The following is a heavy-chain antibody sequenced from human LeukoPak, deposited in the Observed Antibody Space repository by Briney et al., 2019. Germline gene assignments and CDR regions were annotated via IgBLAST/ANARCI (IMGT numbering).Heavy chain of an antibody. CDR2: IIPILGIA. D-gene: IGHD2-2*03. V-gene: IGHV1-69*04. Sequence: SVKVSCKASGGTFSSYAISWVRQAPGQGLEWMGRIIPILGIANYAQKLQGRVTMTTDTSTSTAYMELRSLRSDDTAVYYCARKMDNWFDPWGQGTLVTVSS. CDR3: ARKMDNWFDP. J-gene: IGHJ5*02. CDR1: GGTFSSYA.